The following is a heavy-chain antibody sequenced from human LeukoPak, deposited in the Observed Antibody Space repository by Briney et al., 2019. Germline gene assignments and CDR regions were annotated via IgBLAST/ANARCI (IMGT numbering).Heavy chain of an antibody. CDR3: ASCTSHCRSLTD. CDR2: INAGNGNT. J-gene: IGHJ4*02. D-gene: IGHD2-2*01. V-gene: IGHV1-3*03. CDR1: GYTFTSYA. Sequence: ASVKVSCKASGYTFTSYAMHWVRQAPGQRLEWMGWINAGNGNTKYSQEFQGRVTITRDTSASTAYMELSSLRSEDTAVYYCASCTSHCRSLTDWGQGTLVTVSS.